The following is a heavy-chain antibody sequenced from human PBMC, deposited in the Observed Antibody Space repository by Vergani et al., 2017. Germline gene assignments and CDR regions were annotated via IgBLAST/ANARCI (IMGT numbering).Heavy chain of an antibody. CDR1: GFTFSSYS. V-gene: IGHV3-21*01. Sequence: EVQLVESGGGLVKPGGSLRLSCAASGFTFSSYSMNWVRQAPGKGLEWVSSISSSSSYIYYADSVKGRFTISRDNAKNSLYLQMNSLRAEDTAVYYCAGERPSYYYYYGMDVWGQGTTVTVSS. CDR2: ISSSSSYI. J-gene: IGHJ6*02. CDR3: AGERPSYYYYYGMDV.